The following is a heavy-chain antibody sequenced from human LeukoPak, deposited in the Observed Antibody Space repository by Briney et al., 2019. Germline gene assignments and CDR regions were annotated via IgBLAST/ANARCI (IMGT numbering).Heavy chain of an antibody. V-gene: IGHV3-7*03. CDR3: AAGAGWLIDY. Sequence: GGSLRLSCAVSGFTFTTHWMNWVRQAPGKGLEWVANIEQDGGEKNYVDSMKGRFTISRDNAKNSLFLQMNSLRVEDTAVYYCAAGAGWLIDYWGQGTLVTVSS. J-gene: IGHJ4*02. D-gene: IGHD6-19*01. CDR2: IEQDGGEK. CDR1: GFTFTTHW.